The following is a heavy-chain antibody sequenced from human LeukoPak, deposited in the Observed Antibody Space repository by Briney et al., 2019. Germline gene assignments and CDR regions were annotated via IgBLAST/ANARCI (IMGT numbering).Heavy chain of an antibody. CDR2: ISGSGGST. D-gene: IGHD3-16*01. CDR1: GFTFSSYA. CDR3: AKGALDGAYYYYYMDV. J-gene: IGHJ6*03. Sequence: GGSLRLSCAASGFTFSSYAMSWVRQAPGKGREWVSAISGSGGSTYYADSVKGRFTISRDNSKNTLYLQMNSLRAEDTAVYYCAKGALDGAYYYYYMDVWGKGTTVTVSS. V-gene: IGHV3-23*01.